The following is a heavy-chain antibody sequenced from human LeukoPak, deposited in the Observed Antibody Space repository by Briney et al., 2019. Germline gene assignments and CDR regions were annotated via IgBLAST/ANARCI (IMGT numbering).Heavy chain of an antibody. V-gene: IGHV3-23*01. J-gene: IGHJ4*02. Sequence: PGGSLRLSCAASGFTFSSYAMSWVRQAPGKGLEWVSAISGSGGSTYYADSVKGRFTISRDNSKNTLYLQMNSLRAEDTALYYCAREDGGDGHRIDYWGQGTLVTVSS. CDR1: GFTFSSYA. D-gene: IGHD4-23*01. CDR2: ISGSGGST. CDR3: AREDGGDGHRIDY.